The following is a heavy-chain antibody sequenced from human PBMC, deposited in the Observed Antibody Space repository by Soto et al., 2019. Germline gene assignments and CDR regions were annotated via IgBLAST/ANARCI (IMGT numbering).Heavy chain of an antibody. CDR1: GYSFTSYW. CDR3: ARDHITMVRAPGY. Sequence: EALKISCKGSGYSFTSYWIGWGHQMPGKGLEWMGIIYPGDSDTRYSPSFQGQVTMTRDTSTSTVYMELSSLRSEDTAVYYCARDHITMVRAPGYWGQGTLVTVPS. J-gene: IGHJ4*02. D-gene: IGHD3-10*01. CDR2: IYPGDSDT. V-gene: IGHV5-51*07.